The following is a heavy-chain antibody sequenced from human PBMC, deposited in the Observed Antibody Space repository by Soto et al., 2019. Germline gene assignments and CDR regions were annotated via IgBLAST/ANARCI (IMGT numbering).Heavy chain of an antibody. CDR1: GGSISSSNW. V-gene: IGHV4-4*02. CDR3: ARGLGWFGELSNNWFHP. CDR2: IYHSGST. D-gene: IGHD3-10*01. Sequence: QVQLQESGPGLVKPSGTLSLTCAVSGGSISSSNWWSWVRQPPGKGLEWIGEIYHSGSTNYNPSLKSRVTISVDKSKNQFSLKLSSVTAADKAVYYCARGLGWFGELSNNWFHPWGQGTLVTVSS. J-gene: IGHJ5*02.